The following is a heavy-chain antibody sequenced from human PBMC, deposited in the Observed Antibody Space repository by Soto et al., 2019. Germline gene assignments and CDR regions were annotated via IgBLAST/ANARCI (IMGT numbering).Heavy chain of an antibody. D-gene: IGHD3-10*01. V-gene: IGHV4-31*03. CDR1: GGSISSGGYY. Sequence: QVQLQESGPGLVKPSQTLSLTCTVSGGSISSGGYYWSWIRQHPGKGLEWIGYIYYSGSTYYNPSLKSRVTISVDTSKNQFSLKLSSVTAADTAVYYCARRDSEVLWFGAIGSGLDYFDYWGQGTLVTVSS. CDR3: ARRDSEVLWFGAIGSGLDYFDY. CDR2: IYYSGST. J-gene: IGHJ4*02.